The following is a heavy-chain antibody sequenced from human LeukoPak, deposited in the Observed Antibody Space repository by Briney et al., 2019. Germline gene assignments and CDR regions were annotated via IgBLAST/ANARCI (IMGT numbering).Heavy chain of an antibody. D-gene: IGHD1-26*01. Sequence: GGSLRLSCAASGFTFSNAWMSWVRQAPGKGLEWVGRIKSKTDGGTTDYAAPVKGRFTISRDDSKNTVYLQMNSLKTEDTAVYYCTPVWWQWELRRGKGDDAFDIWGQGTMVTVSS. CDR2: IKSKTDGGTT. V-gene: IGHV3-15*01. CDR3: TPVWWQWELRRGKGDDAFDI. CDR1: GFTFSNAW. J-gene: IGHJ3*02.